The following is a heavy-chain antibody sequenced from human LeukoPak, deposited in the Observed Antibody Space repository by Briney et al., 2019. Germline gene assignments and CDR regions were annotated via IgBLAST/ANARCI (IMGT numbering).Heavy chain of an antibody. CDR1: GYTFTGYY. J-gene: IGHJ5*02. D-gene: IGHD4-23*01. CDR3: AREGMDYGGNSGEWFDP. CDR2: INPNSGGT. Sequence: ASVKVSCKASGYTFTGYYMHWVRQAPGQGLEWMGWINPNSGGTNYAQKFQGRVTMTRDTSISTAYMELSRLRSDDTAVYYCAREGMDYGGNSGEWFDPWDQGTLVTVSS. V-gene: IGHV1-2*02.